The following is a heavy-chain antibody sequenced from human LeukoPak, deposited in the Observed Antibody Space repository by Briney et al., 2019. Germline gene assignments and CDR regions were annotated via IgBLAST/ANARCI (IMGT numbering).Heavy chain of an antibody. CDR2: IYSGGST. J-gene: IGHJ4*02. D-gene: IGHD6-19*01. CDR3: ARNGYTSGWYRN. CDR1: GFTVSSNY. Sequence: GGSLRLSCAASGFTVSSNYMSWVRQAPGKGLEWVSTIYSGGSTYYADSVKGRFTISRDTSKNTLYLQMNSLRGEDTGVYYCARNGYTSGWYRNWGQGTLVTVSS. V-gene: IGHV3-53*01.